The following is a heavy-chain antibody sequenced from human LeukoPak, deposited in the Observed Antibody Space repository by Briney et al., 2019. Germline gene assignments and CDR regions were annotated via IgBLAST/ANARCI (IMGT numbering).Heavy chain of an antibody. D-gene: IGHD6-13*01. CDR2: IYYSGST. CDR3: ARHGPRYSSSWYLVY. J-gene: IGHJ4*02. Sequence: SETLSLTCTVSGGSISSSSYYWGWIRQPPGKGLGWIGSIYYSGSTYYNPSLKSRVTISVDTSKNQFSLKLSSVTAADTAVYYCARHGPRYSSSWYLVYWGQGTLVTVSS. V-gene: IGHV4-39*01. CDR1: GGSISSSSYY.